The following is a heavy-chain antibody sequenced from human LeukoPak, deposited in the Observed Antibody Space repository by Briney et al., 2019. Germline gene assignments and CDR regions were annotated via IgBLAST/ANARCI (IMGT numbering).Heavy chain of an antibody. V-gene: IGHV1-18*01. D-gene: IGHD3-10*01. CDR2: ISAYNGNT. CDR1: GYTFTSDG. Sequence: ASVKVSCTASGYTFTSDGISWVRQAPGQGLEWMGWISAYNGNTNYAQKLQGRVTMTTDTSTSTAYRELRRLRSDDTAVYYCARDGEITMVRGVILDYYYSTHVWGKGTTATVSS. CDR3: ARDGEITMVRGVILDYYYSTHV. J-gene: IGHJ6*03.